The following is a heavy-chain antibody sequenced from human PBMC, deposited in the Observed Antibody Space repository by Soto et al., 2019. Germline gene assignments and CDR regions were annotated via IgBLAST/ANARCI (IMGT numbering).Heavy chain of an antibody. Sequence: SVKVSCKASGGTFSSYTISWVRQAPGQGLEWMGRIIPTLGIANYAQKFQGRVTITADKSTSTAYMELSSLRSEDTAVYYCARDRSIAAADNWFDPWGQGTLVTVSS. CDR2: IIPTLGIA. CDR1: GGTFSSYT. V-gene: IGHV1-69*04. D-gene: IGHD6-13*01. CDR3: ARDRSIAAADNWFDP. J-gene: IGHJ5*02.